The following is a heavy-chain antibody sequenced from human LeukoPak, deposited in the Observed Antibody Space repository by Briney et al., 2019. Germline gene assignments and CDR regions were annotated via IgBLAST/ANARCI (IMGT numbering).Heavy chain of an antibody. CDR3: AKGFYGDLDY. J-gene: IGHJ4*02. V-gene: IGHV3-23*01. CDR2: ITGGGDTT. Sequence: GGSLRLSCAGSGFTFRSYAMSWVRQAPGKGLEWVSSITGGGDTTYYADSVKGRFTISRDNSKNTMYLQLNSLRAEDTAVYYCAKGFYGDLDYWGQGTLVTVSS. CDR1: GFTFRSYA. D-gene: IGHD4-17*01.